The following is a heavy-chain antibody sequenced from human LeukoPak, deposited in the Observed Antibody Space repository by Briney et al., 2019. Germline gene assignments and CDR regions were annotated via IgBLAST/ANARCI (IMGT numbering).Heavy chain of an antibody. CDR1: GFTFSSYA. CDR3: AKGASGIAAAGPYYYYGMDV. CDR2: ISYDGSNK. V-gene: IGHV3-30*04. D-gene: IGHD6-13*01. Sequence: TGGSLRLSCAASGFTFSSYAMHWVRQAPGKGLEWVAVISYDGSNKYYADSVKGRFTISRDNSKNTLYLQMNSLRAEDTAVYYCAKGASGIAAAGPYYYYGMDVWGQGTTVTVSS. J-gene: IGHJ6*02.